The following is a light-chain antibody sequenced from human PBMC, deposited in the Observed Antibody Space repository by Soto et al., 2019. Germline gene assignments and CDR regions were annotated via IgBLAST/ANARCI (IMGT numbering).Light chain of an antibody. CDR2: GAF. V-gene: IGKV3-11*01. Sequence: EIVLTQSSGTLSLSPGERATLSCRASPSVPNYVAWYQQKPVQAPRLXIYGAFNRATGIPASFSGSGSGADFTLTISSLEPEDFAIYYCQQRNTWPTVTFGQGTRLEIK. CDR1: PSVPNY. CDR3: QQRNTWPTVT. J-gene: IGKJ5*01.